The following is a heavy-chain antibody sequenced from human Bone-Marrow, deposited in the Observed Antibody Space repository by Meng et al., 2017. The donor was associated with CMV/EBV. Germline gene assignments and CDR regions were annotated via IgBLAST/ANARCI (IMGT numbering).Heavy chain of an antibody. V-gene: IGHV4-39*07. J-gene: IGHJ6*02. CDR2: IYHSGST. CDR3: AREGRGKYYYYGMDV. Sequence: SETLSLTCTVSGGSISSSSYYWGWIRQPPGKGLEWIGEIYHSGSTNYNPSLKSRVTISVDKSKNQFSLKLSSVTAADTAVYYCAREGRGKYYYYGMDVWGQGTTVTVSS. D-gene: IGHD3-10*01. CDR1: GGSISSSSYY.